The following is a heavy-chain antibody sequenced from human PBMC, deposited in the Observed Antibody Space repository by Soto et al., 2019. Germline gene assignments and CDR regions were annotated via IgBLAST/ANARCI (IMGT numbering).Heavy chain of an antibody. D-gene: IGHD1-26*01. CDR1: GYTFTSYD. CDR3: ARGRSLAGRTYLSY. J-gene: IGHJ4*02. V-gene: IGHV1-8*01. Sequence: ASVKVSCKASGYTFTSYDINWVRQATGQGLEWMGWMNPNSGNTGYAQKFQGRVTMTRNTSISTAYMELSSLRSEDTAVYYCARGRSLAGRTYLSYWGQGTLVTVSS. CDR2: MNPNSGNT.